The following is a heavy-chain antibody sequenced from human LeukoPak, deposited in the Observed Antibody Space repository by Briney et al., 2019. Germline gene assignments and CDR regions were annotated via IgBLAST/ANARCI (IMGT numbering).Heavy chain of an antibody. CDR2: IKQDGSEK. D-gene: IGHD1-1*01. CDR1: GFTFSSYW. J-gene: IGHJ3*02. V-gene: IGHV3-7*01. Sequence: GGSLRLSCAASGFTFSSYWMSWVRQAPGKGLEWVANIKQDGSEKYYVDSVEGRSTISRDNAKNSLYLQMNSLRAEDTAVYYCASVKGYAFDIWGQGTMVIVSS. CDR3: ASVKGYAFDI.